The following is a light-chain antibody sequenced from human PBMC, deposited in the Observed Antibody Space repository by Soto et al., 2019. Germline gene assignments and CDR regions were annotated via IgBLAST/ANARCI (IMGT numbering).Light chain of an antibody. CDR3: KQSKTFSLT. Sequence: DIQMTQSPSCLSASVGDRVTIPCRASPAIDRGLAWYHKKPGEDPQAMIYAASNLRSRVPSRFSGIGSGIDFYLTISRLQTEDLATYECKQSKTFSLTFGGLTKVDI. J-gene: IGKJ4*01. CDR2: AAS. V-gene: IGKV1-12*01. CDR1: PAIDRG.